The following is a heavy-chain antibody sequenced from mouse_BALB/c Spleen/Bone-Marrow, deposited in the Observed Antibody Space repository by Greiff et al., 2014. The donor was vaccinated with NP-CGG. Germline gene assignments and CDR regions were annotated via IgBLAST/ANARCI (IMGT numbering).Heavy chain of an antibody. CDR2: INPDSSTI. CDR1: GFVFSRYW. CDR3: ARLNYYGNLFV. Sequence: VQLQQSGGGLVQPGGSLKLSCAASGFVFSRYWMSWVRQAPGKGLDWIGEINPDSSTINYTPSLKDKFTISRDNAKNTLYLQMSKVRSEDTALYYCARLNYYGNLFVWGAGTTVTVSS. D-gene: IGHD1-1*01. J-gene: IGHJ1*01. V-gene: IGHV4-1*02.